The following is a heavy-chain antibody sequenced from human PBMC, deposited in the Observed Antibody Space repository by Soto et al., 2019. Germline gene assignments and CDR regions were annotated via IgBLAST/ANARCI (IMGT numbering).Heavy chain of an antibody. V-gene: IGHV1-18*01. Sequence: VASVKVSCKASGYTFTSYGISWVRQAPGQGLEWMGWISAYNGNTNYAQKLQGRVTMTTDTSTSTAYMELRSLRSDDTAVYYCATASMVRCVITEAFDIWGQETMVTVSS. CDR3: ATASMVRCVITEAFDI. CDR2: ISAYNGNT. J-gene: IGHJ3*02. CDR1: GYTFTSYG. D-gene: IGHD3-10*01.